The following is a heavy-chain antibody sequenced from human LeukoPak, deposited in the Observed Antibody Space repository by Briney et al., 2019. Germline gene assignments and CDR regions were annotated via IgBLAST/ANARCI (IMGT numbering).Heavy chain of an antibody. Sequence: PSETLSLTCTVSGGSISSSSYYWGWIRQPPGKGLEWIVRIYTSGSTNYNPSLKSRVTMSVDTSKNQFSLKLSSVTAADTAVYYCARDTPHYDILTGYSEGNYFDYWGQGTLVTVSS. CDR3: ARDTPHYDILTGYSEGNYFDY. V-gene: IGHV4-39*07. J-gene: IGHJ4*02. D-gene: IGHD3-9*01. CDR1: GGSISSSSYY. CDR2: IYTSGST.